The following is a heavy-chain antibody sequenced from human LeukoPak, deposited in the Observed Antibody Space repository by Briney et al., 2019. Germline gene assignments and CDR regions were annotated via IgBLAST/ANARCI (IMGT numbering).Heavy chain of an antibody. CDR2: IYYSGTT. D-gene: IGHD6-6*01. CDR1: AASISDYY. V-gene: IGHV4-59*01. J-gene: IGHJ5*02. Sequence: SETLSLTCSVSAASISDYYWSWIRLPPGKGLEWIGYIYYSGTTNYHPTPKSRVTISKDPSKNQISLKLTSVTHADSAVYYCARGSKWLDPWGQGILVTVSS. CDR3: ARGSKWLDP.